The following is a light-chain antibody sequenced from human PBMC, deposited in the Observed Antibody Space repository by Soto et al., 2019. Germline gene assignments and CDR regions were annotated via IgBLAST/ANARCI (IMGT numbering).Light chain of an antibody. CDR2: EAA. CDR1: SSDVGAYNY. J-gene: IGLJ2*01. Sequence: QSALTQPASVSGSPGQSITISCTGTSSDVGAYNYVSWYQHHPGKAPKLIIYEAANRPSGVSNRFSGSKSGNTASLTISGLQAEDEADYYCSSYTDSNTVLFGGGTQLTVL. CDR3: SSYTDSNTVL. V-gene: IGLV2-14*01.